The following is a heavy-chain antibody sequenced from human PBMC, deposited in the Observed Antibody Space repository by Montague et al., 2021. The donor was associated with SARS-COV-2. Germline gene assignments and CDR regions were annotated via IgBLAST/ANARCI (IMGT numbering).Heavy chain of an antibody. J-gene: IGHJ5*02. V-gene: IGHV4-59*08. CDR3: ARHGCSSGRHRCGFDP. D-gene: IGHD6-19*01. CDR2: IYYSGST. CDR1: GGSMSSYY. Sequence: SETLSLTCTVSGGSMSSYYCTWIRQPPGKGLEWIGYIYYSGSTNSNPSLTLRVPISVDTSKNQFSLKLSSVTAAATAAYYCARHGCSSGRHRCGFDPWGQGTLVTVSS.